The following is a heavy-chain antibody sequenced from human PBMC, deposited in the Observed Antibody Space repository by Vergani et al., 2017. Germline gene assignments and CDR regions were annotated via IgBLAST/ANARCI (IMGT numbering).Heavy chain of an antibody. D-gene: IGHD6-13*01. CDR2: IIPILGIA. J-gene: IGHJ4*02. Sequence: QVQLVQSGAEVKKPGSSVKVSCKASGGTFSSYTISWVRQAPGQGLEWMGRIIPILGIANYAQKFQGRVTITADKSTSTAYMELSSLRSEDTAVYYCAGGYSSSWSEGGFDYWGQGTLVTVSS. CDR3: AGGYSSSWSEGGFDY. V-gene: IGHV1-69*02. CDR1: GGTFSSYT.